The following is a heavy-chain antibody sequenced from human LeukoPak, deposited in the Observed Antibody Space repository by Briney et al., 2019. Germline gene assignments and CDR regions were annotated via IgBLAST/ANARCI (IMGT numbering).Heavy chain of an antibody. CDR2: ISSSDTTI. D-gene: IGHD1/OR15-1a*01. V-gene: IGHV3-48*03. Sequence: GGSLRLSCAVSGFXFSSYEINWVRQAPGKGQEWVSYISSSDTTIYYADSVKGRFTISRDNPRNLLYLQMNSLRAEDTAVYYCAREGTYYFDYWGQGTLVTVSS. CDR3: AREGTYYFDY. CDR1: GFXFSSYE. J-gene: IGHJ4*02.